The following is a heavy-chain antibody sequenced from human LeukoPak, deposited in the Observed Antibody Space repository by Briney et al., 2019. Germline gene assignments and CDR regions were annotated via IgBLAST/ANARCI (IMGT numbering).Heavy chain of an antibody. CDR3: ARGVVGATDDY. D-gene: IGHD1-26*01. Sequence: SVKVSCKASGGTFSSYTISWVRQAPGQGLEWMGRIIPNLGIANYARKFQGRVTITADKSTSTAYMELSSLRSEDTAVYYCARGVVGATDDYWGQGTLVTVSS. V-gene: IGHV1-69*02. CDR2: IIPNLGIA. J-gene: IGHJ4*02. CDR1: GGTFSSYT.